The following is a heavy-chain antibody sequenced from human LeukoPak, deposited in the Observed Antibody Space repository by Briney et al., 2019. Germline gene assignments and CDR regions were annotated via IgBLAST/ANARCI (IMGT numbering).Heavy chain of an antibody. J-gene: IGHJ5*02. CDR1: GASMNNYY. Sequence: SETLSLPCTVSGASMNNYYWSWIRQAPGKGLEWIGYISDSGSTNYNPSLRSRVTISVDTSKNQFSLKLSSVTAADTALYYCARYDYGDCWFDPWGQGTLVTVSS. D-gene: IGHD4-17*01. CDR2: ISDSGST. V-gene: IGHV4-59*01. CDR3: ARYDYGDCWFDP.